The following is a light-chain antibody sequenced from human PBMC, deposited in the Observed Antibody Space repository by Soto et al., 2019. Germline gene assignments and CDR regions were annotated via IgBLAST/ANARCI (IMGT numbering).Light chain of an antibody. CDR1: QSISIY. CDR2: AAS. CDR3: QQSYSSPPT. J-gene: IGKJ1*01. Sequence: DIQMTKSPSSLSASVGDRVTIACRASQSISIYLNWYRQKPGKAPKLLVYAASSLQSGVPSRFSGRGSGTDFTLTISSLQPEDFATYYCQQSYSSPPTFGQGTKLEIK. V-gene: IGKV1-39*01.